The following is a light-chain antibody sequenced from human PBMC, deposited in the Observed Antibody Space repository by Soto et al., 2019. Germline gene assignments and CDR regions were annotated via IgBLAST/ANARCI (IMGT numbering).Light chain of an antibody. CDR1: SSDVGGHNY. J-gene: IGLJ1*01. V-gene: IGLV2-14*01. CDR3: CSYTTSNTRQIV. CDR2: DVS. Sequence: LTQPASVSGSPGQSTTISCTGTSSDVGGHNYVSWYQQHPGKAPKFMIYDVSNRPSGVSNRFSGSKSGNTASLTISGLQAEDEADYYCCSYTTSNTRQIVFGTGTRSPS.